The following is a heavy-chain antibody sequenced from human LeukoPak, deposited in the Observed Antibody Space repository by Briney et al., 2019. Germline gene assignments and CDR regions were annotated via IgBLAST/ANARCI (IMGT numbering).Heavy chain of an antibody. Sequence: PWGTLTLTCAASGFTISSYAMSWLRQAPGQGLEWISGISCSGSSTYYADSVKRRYTISRDNSKNTLYLQTNSQRAEDRAIYYCAIGPRQKRELNRYWVQGTLVSVSS. CDR3: AIGPRQKRELNRY. J-gene: IGHJ4*02. V-gene: IGHV3-23*01. D-gene: IGHD1-7*01. CDR2: ISCSGSST. CDR1: GFTISSYA.